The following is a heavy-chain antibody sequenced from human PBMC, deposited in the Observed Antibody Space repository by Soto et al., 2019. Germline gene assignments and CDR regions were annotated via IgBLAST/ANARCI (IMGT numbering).Heavy chain of an antibody. CDR3: TTDNGDYSRQNYGMDV. CDR2: ISYDGSNK. CDR1: GFTFSSYG. Sequence: GGSLRLSCAASGFTFSSYGMHWVRQAPGKGLEWVAVISYDGSNKYYADSGKGRFTISRDNSKNTLYLQMNSLRAEDTAVYYCTTDNGDYSRQNYGMDVWGQGTTVTVSS. D-gene: IGHD4-17*01. J-gene: IGHJ6*02. V-gene: IGHV3-30*03.